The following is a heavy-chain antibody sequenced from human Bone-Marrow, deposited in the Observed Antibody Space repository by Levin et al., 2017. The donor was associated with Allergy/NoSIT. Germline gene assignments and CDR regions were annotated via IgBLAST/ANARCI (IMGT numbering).Heavy chain of an antibody. J-gene: IGHJ6*03. CDR1: GFTFGVTG. V-gene: IGHV3-23*01. Sequence: QRGESLKISCAASGFTFGVTGMSWVRQAPGRGLEWVSRISHIGGHTYYADSVKGRFTISRDNSNSTLYLQLSSLRAEDSAVYYCAKTRYTNVGDYYYYMDVWGKGTTVTVSS. CDR2: ISHIGGHT. CDR3: AKTRYTNVGDYYYYMDV. D-gene: IGHD5-24*01.